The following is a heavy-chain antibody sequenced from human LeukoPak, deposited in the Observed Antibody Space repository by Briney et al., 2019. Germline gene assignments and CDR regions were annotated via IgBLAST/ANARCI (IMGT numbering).Heavy chain of an antibody. Sequence: KPGEFPRIFCKGSGYSLSNYWISWVRQMPGKGLEWMGRIDPSDSYTNYSPSFQGHVTISADKSISTAYLQWSSLKASDTAMYYCASLVWDALDIWGQGTMVTVSS. CDR1: GYSLSNYW. J-gene: IGHJ3*02. V-gene: IGHV5-10-1*01. CDR2: IDPSDSYT. CDR3: ASLVWDALDI. D-gene: IGHD1-14*01.